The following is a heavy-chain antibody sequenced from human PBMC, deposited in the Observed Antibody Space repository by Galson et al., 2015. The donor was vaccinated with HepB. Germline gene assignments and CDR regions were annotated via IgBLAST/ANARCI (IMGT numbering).Heavy chain of an antibody. J-gene: IGHJ4*02. D-gene: IGHD2-2*01. CDR1: GGTFSSYA. V-gene: IGHV1-69*13. CDR2: IIPIFGTA. Sequence: SVKVSCKASGGTFSSYAISWVRQAPGQGLEWMGGIIPIFGTANYAQKFQGRVTITADESTSTAYMELSSLRSEDTAVYYCARAPRRVPADRYYFDYWGQGTLVTVSS. CDR3: ARAPRRVPADRYYFDY.